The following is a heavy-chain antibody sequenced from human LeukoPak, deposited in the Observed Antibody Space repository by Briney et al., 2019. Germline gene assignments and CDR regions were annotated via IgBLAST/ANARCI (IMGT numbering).Heavy chain of an antibody. J-gene: IGHJ4*02. Sequence: PGGSLRLSCAASGFTFSSYAMSWVRQAPGKGLEWVSAISGSGGSTYYADSAKGRFTISRDNSKNTLYLQMNSLRAEDTAVYYCAKGLHSGSYFYFDYWGQGTLVTVSS. V-gene: IGHV3-23*01. CDR2: ISGSGGST. CDR3: AKGLHSGSYFYFDY. CDR1: GFTFSSYA. D-gene: IGHD3-10*01.